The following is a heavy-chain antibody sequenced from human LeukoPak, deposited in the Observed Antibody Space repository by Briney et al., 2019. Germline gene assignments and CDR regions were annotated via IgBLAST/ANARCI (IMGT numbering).Heavy chain of an antibody. CDR3: ASLERYCSSTSCSKGKNWFDP. CDR2: IIPILGIA. Sequence: ASVKVSCKASGGTFSSYTISWVRQAPGQGLEWMGRIIPILGIANYAQKFQGRVTITADKSTSTAYMELSSLRSEDTAVYYCASLERYCSSTSCSKGKNWFDPWGRGTLVTVSS. CDR1: GGTFSSYT. J-gene: IGHJ5*02. D-gene: IGHD2-2*01. V-gene: IGHV1-69*02.